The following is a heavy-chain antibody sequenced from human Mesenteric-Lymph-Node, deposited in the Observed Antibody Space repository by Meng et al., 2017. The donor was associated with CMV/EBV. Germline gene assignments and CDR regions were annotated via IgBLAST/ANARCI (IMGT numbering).Heavy chain of an antibody. J-gene: IGHJ6*02. CDR1: GGSISRYY. D-gene: IGHD2-2*01. V-gene: IGHV4-59*12. CDR3: ARVPWDIVVVPAAMGYGMDV. CDR2: IYYTGST. Sequence: SETLSLTCSVSGGSISRYYWSWIRQPPGKGLEWIGHIYYTGSTNYNASLKSRVTISVDTSKNQFSLILSSVTAADTAVYYCARVPWDIVVVPAAMGYGMDVWGQGTTVTVSS.